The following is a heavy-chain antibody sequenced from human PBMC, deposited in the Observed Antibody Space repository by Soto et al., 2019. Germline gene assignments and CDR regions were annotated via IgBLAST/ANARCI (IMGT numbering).Heavy chain of an antibody. D-gene: IGHD1-26*01. CDR3: ARGSPRMGALPTY. V-gene: IGHV1-2*02. CDR1: GYTFTGYY. CDR2: INPKSGDT. J-gene: IGHJ4*02. Sequence: ASVKVSCKASGYTFTGYYIRWVRQAPGQGLEWMGWINPKSGDTNYAQKFQGRVSMTRDTSITTAYMEVSRLKSDDTAVYYCARGSPRMGALPTYWGQGTLVTVYS.